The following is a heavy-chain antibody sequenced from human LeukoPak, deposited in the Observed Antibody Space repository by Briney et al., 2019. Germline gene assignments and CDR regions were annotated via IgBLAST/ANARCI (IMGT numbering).Heavy chain of an antibody. J-gene: IGHJ3*02. Sequence: PSETLSLTCAVYGGSFSGYYWSWIRQPPGKGLEWIGEINHSGSTNYNPSLKSRVTISVDTSKNQFSLKLSSVTAADTAVYYCARYKRVTMIVVVITTGGAFDIWGQGTMVTVSS. V-gene: IGHV4-34*01. D-gene: IGHD3-22*01. CDR1: GGSFSGYY. CDR3: ARYKRVTMIVVVITTGGAFDI. CDR2: INHSGST.